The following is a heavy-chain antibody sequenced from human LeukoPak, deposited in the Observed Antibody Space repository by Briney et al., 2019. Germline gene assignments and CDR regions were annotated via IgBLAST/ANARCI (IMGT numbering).Heavy chain of an antibody. J-gene: IGHJ6*03. Sequence: PSETLSLTCTVSGGSISSSSYYWGWLRQPPGTGLEWIGSIYYSGSTYYNPSLKSRVTISVDTSKNQFSLKLSSVTAADTAVYYCARLSSGWYDYYYYYMDVWGKGTTVTVSS. CDR1: GGSISSSSYY. CDR2: IYYSGST. V-gene: IGHV4-39*07. D-gene: IGHD6-19*01. CDR3: ARLSSGWYDYYYYYMDV.